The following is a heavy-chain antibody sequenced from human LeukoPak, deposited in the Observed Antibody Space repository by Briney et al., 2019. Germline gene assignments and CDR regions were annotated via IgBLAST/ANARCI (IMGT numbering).Heavy chain of an antibody. V-gene: IGHV4-39*01. J-gene: IGHJ4*02. CDR1: GGSISNSSDY. Sequence: SETLSLTCTVSGGSISNSSDYWGWIRQPPGKGLEWIGSIYYSGSTYYNPSLKSRVTISVDTSKNQFSLKLSSVSTADTAVYYCARRSPQCWGGDCYFDYWGQGTLVTVSS. CDR2: IYYSGST. CDR3: ARRSPQCWGGDCYFDY. D-gene: IGHD2-21*02.